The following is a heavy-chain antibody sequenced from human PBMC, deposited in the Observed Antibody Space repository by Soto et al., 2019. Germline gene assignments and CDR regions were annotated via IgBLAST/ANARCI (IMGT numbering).Heavy chain of an antibody. CDR1: GGSFSGYY. V-gene: IGHV4-34*01. CDR2: INHSGST. J-gene: IGHJ2*01. D-gene: IGHD3-10*01. CDR3: ARAAMVRGVLRYFDL. Sequence: PSETLSLTCALYGGSFSGYYWSWIRQPPGKGLEWIGEINHSGSTNYNPSLKSRVTISVDTSKNQFSLKLSSVTAADTAVYYCARAAMVRGVLRYFDLWGRGTLVTVSS.